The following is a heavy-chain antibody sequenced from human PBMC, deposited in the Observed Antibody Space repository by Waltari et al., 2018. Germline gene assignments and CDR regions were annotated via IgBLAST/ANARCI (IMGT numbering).Heavy chain of an antibody. V-gene: IGHV4-34*01. CDR3: ARSRVTRVCLV. Sequence: QVQLQQWGAGLLKPSETLSLTCAVYGGSFSGYYWSWIRQPPGKGLEWIGEINHSGRTNYNPSLKSRVTISVDTSKNQFSLKLSSVTAADTAVYYCARSRVTRVCLVWGQGTLVTVSS. J-gene: IGHJ4*02. CDR1: GGSFSGYY. CDR2: INHSGRT. D-gene: IGHD4-17*01.